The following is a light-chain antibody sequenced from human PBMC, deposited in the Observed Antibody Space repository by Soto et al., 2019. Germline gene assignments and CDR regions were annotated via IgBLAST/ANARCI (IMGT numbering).Light chain of an antibody. CDR1: QSVPKDY. Sequence: EIVLTQSPGTLSLSPGERATLSCGASQSVPKDYLAWYQQKPGQPPRLLIYDSSARATDIPDRFSGSGSGSDFTLTISRLEPEDFAVYACQQYALSPLTFGGGTKVDIK. CDR2: DSS. J-gene: IGKJ4*01. CDR3: QQYALSPLT. V-gene: IGKV3-20*01.